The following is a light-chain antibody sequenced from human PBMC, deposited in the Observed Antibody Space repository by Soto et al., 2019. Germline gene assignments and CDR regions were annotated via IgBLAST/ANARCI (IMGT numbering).Light chain of an antibody. Sequence: EIVLTQSPETLSLSPGERATLSCRASQSVSSDYLVWYQQTPGQAPRLLIYGASRRATGIPDRFSGSGSGTDFILTISRLEPEDFAVYYCQHYDNTPPSVTFGPGTKVDIK. J-gene: IGKJ3*01. CDR2: GAS. CDR3: QHYDNTPPSVT. V-gene: IGKV3-20*01. CDR1: QSVSSDY.